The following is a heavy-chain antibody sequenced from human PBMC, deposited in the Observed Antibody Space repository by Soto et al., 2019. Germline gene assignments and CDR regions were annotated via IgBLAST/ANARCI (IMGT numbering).Heavy chain of an antibody. V-gene: IGHV5-10-1*01. D-gene: IGHD2-2*01. J-gene: IGHJ5*02. CDR2: IDPGDTYA. CDR1: GYTFTTFW. Sequence: GESLKISCTGFGYTFTTFWISWVRQMPGKGLEWMGRIDPGDTYATYSPAFQGHVTISADKATSTAHLQWSSLKASDTAMYYCARIYCTTTTCDSWFDPWGQGTLVTV. CDR3: ARIYCTTTTCDSWFDP.